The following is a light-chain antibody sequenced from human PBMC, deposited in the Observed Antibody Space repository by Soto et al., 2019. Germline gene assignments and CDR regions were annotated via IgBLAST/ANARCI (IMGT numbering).Light chain of an antibody. J-gene: IGKJ1*01. Sequence: EIVLTQSPGTLSLSPGERATLSCRASQSVSSSYLAWYQQKPGQAPRLLIDGASSRATGIPDRFSGSGSGTDFPLTISRLQPEDFAVYYCQQYGSSQTFGQGTKVEIK. V-gene: IGKV3-20*01. CDR2: GAS. CDR1: QSVSSSY. CDR3: QQYGSSQT.